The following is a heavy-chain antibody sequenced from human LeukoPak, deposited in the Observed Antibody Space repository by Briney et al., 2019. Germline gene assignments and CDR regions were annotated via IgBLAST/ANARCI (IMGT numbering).Heavy chain of an antibody. CDR1: GFTVSSNY. J-gene: IGHJ3*02. CDR3: AREAPPRDAFDI. V-gene: IGHV3-53*01. CDR2: IYSGGST. Sequence: GGSLRLSCAASGFTVSSNYMSWVRQAPGKGLEWVSVIYSGGSTYYADSVKGRFTISRDNSKNTLYLQMNSLRAEDTAVYYCAREAPPRDAFDIWGQGTMVTVSS.